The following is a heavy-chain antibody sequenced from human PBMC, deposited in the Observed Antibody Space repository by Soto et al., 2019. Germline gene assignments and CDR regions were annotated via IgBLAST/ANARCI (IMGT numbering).Heavy chain of an antibody. V-gene: IGHV3-7*01. CDR3: VRYGSTGWHFDS. J-gene: IGHJ4*02. CDR2: TRQDGGQS. Sequence: EVQLVESGGGLVQPGGSLRLPCDASGFTLSSYWMSWIRQAPGKGLEWVANTRQDGGQSYLVDSVQGRFTISRDKAKNSVYLQMNSLRAEDTAVYYCVRYGSTGWHFDSWGQGTLVTVSA. CDR1: GFTLSSYW. D-gene: IGHD6-19*01.